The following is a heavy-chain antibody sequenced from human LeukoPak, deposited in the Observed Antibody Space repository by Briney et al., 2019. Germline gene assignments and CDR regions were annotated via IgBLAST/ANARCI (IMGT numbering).Heavy chain of an antibody. Sequence: SETLPETRLCSRWIFREYLCCSLGQPPGKGLEWIGYIFYSGSTNYNPSLKSRVTISVDTSKNQFSLKLSSVTGADTAVYYCARLGDDGDVDYWGQGTLVSVSS. J-gene: IGHJ4*02. V-gene: IGHV4-59*08. CDR1: RWIFREYL. D-gene: IGHD4-17*01. CDR3: ARLGDDGDVDY. CDR2: IFYSGST.